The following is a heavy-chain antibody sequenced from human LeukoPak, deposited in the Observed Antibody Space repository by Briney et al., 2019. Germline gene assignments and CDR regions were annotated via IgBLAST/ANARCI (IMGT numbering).Heavy chain of an antibody. CDR1: GFTFSSFG. Sequence: GGSLRLSCAASGFTFSSFGMNWVRQAPGEGLEWLSYISGSGRTIFYGDSVKGRFTISRDNANNSLYLQINSLRAEDTALYYCARVALDSSGDNYGQGAFDYWGQGTLVTVSS. D-gene: IGHD6-19*01. J-gene: IGHJ4*02. V-gene: IGHV3-48*04. CDR3: ARVALDSSGDNYGQGAFDY. CDR2: ISGSGRTI.